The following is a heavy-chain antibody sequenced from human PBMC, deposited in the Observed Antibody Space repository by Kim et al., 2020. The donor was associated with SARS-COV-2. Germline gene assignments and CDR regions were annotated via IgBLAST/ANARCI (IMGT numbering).Heavy chain of an antibody. D-gene: IGHD6-19*01. V-gene: IGHV5-51*01. CDR3: ARHRGWPNAFDI. J-gene: IGHJ3*02. Sequence: RYSPSFQGQVTISADKSISTAYLQWSSLKASDTAMYYCARHRGWPNAFDIWGQGTMVTVSS.